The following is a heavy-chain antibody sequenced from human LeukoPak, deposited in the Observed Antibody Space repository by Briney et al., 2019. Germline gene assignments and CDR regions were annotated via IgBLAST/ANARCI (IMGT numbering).Heavy chain of an antibody. D-gene: IGHD3-22*01. CDR3: AKDPGGIVVGPLYYFDY. J-gene: IGHJ4*02. V-gene: IGHV3-21*04. CDR2: ISSSSSYI. CDR1: GFTFSSYS. Sequence: GGSLRLSCAASGFTFSSYSMNWVRQAPGKGLEWVSSISSSSSYIYYADSVKGRFTISRDNSKNTLYLQMNSLRAEDTAVYYCAKDPGGIVVGPLYYFDYWGQGTLVTVSS.